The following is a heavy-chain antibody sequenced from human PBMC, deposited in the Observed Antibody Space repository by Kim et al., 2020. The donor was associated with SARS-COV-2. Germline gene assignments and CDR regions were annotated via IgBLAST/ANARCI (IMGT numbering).Heavy chain of an antibody. Sequence: GGSLRLSCAASGFTFSSYGMHWVRQAPGKGLEWVAVISYDGSNKYYADSVKGRFTISRDNSKNTLYLQMNSLRAEDTAVYYCAKVRGINREPDDAFDIWGQGTMVTVSS. V-gene: IGHV3-30*18. CDR1: GFTFSSYG. CDR2: ISYDGSNK. J-gene: IGHJ3*02. CDR3: AKVRGINREPDDAFDI. D-gene: IGHD1-26*01.